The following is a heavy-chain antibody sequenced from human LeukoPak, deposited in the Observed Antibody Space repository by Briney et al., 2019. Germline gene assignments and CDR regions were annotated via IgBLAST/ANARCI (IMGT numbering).Heavy chain of an antibody. CDR2: IYTSGST. CDR3: ARDGGYSGSDWEWFDH. V-gene: IGHV4-4*07. J-gene: IGHJ5*02. D-gene: IGHD1-26*01. CDR1: GGSISSYY. Sequence: TSETLSLTCTVSGGSISSYYWSWIRQPAGKGLEWIGRIYTSGSTNYNPSPKSRVTMAVDTSKNQFSLKLSSVTAADTAVYYCARDGGYSGSDWEWFDHWGQGTLVTVSS.